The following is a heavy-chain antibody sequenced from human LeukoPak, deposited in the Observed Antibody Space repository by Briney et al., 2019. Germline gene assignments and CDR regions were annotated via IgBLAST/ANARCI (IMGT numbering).Heavy chain of an antibody. V-gene: IGHV3-23*01. J-gene: IGHJ4*02. D-gene: IGHD5-12*01. CDR3: ANDPKYSGYHFSFDY. Sequence: PGGSLRLSCAASGFTFSSYAMGWVRQAPGKGLEWVSAISGSGGSTYYADSVKGRFTISRDNSKNTLYLQMNSLRAEDTVVYYCANDPKYSGYHFSFDYWGQGTLVTVSS. CDR1: GFTFSSYA. CDR2: ISGSGGST.